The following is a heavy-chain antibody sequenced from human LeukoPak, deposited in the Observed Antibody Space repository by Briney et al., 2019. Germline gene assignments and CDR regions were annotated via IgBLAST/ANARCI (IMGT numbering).Heavy chain of an antibody. CDR2: IYYSGST. D-gene: IGHD6-13*01. CDR1: GGSISSYY. Sequence: SETLSLTCTVSGGSISSYYWSWIRQPPGKGLGWVGYIYYSGSTNYNPSLKSRLTISVDTSKNQFSLKLSSVTAADTAVYYCARGLIAAAGTRYYFDYWGQGTLVTVSS. J-gene: IGHJ4*02. V-gene: IGHV4-59*01. CDR3: ARGLIAAAGTRYYFDY.